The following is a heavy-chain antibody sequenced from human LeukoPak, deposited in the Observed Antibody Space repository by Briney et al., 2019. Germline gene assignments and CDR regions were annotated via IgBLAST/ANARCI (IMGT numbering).Heavy chain of an antibody. CDR2: NSAYNGNT. J-gene: IGHJ4*02. CDR1: GYTFTSYG. V-gene: IGHV1-18*01. CDR3: ARDPATTVVTPYDY. Sequence: ASVKVSCKASGYTFTSYGISWVRQAPGQGLEWMGWNSAYNGNTNYAQKLQGRVTMTTDTSTSTAYMELRSLRSDDTAVYYCARDPATTVVTPYDYWGRGTLVTVSS. D-gene: IGHD4-23*01.